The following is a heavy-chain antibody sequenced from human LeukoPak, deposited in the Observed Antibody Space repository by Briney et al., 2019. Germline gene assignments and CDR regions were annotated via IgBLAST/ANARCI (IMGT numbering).Heavy chain of an antibody. CDR2: ISNNGGYT. D-gene: IGHD3-22*01. Sequence: QAWGALRLSCAASGFTFSSSAMSWVRQAPGKGLEWVSAISNNGGYTYYADSVQGRFTISRDNSKNTLYLQMNSLRAEDTAVYYCARTMPRRYYDSSGYYRNDAFDIWGQGTMVTVSS. CDR1: GFTFSSSA. CDR3: ARTMPRRYYDSSGYYRNDAFDI. V-gene: IGHV3-23*01. J-gene: IGHJ3*02.